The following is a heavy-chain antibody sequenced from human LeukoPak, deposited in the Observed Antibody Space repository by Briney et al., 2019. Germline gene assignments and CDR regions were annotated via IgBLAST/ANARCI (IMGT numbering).Heavy chain of an antibody. J-gene: IGHJ4*02. D-gene: IGHD2-21*02. CDR1: GGSISSSDYY. CDR3: ARHGHCGGDCYSVDY. V-gene: IGHV4-39*01. CDR2: IYYSGST. Sequence: SETLSLTCTVSGGSISSSDYYWGWIRQPPGKGLEWIGSIYYSGSTYYNPSLKSRVTISVDTSKNQFSLKLSSVTAVDTALYYCARHGHCGGDCYSVDYWGQGTLVTVSS.